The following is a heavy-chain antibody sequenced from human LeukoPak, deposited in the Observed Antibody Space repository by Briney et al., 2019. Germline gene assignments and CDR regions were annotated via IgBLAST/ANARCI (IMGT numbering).Heavy chain of an antibody. Sequence: NPSETLSLTCTVSDDSISSYYWSWIRQPPGKGLEWIGYISSSGSTNYNPSLKSRVTMSVDTSKNQFSLKLNSVIAADTAVYYCARSRDSSGSRKNWFDPWGQGTLVTVSS. D-gene: IGHD3-22*01. CDR2: ISSSGST. V-gene: IGHV4-59*01. CDR1: DDSISSYY. CDR3: ARSRDSSGSRKNWFDP. J-gene: IGHJ5*02.